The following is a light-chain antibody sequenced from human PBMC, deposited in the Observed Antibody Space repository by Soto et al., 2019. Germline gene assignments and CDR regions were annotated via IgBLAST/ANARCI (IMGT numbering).Light chain of an antibody. V-gene: IGKV1-39*01. CDR3: QQTYITPYT. CDR2: AAS. Sequence: DIQMTQSPSSLSASVVETVTITCRASQSISVHLNWYQQKGGKVPKLLIYAASNLYSGVPSRYSGSASETDFALTISSLQPEDFATYYCQQTYITPYTFGQGTRLEIK. CDR1: QSISVH. J-gene: IGKJ2*01.